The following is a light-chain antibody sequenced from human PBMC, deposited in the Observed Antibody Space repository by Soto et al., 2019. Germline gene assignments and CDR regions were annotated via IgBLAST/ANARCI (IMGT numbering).Light chain of an antibody. J-gene: IGKJ3*01. CDR2: VAS. CDR1: QDINSH. CDR3: QQIDSYPVT. Sequence: DIQLTQSPSFLSASVGDRVTITCRASQDINSHLAWYQQRPGEAPKLLIYVASTLQSGVQPRFSGSGSETEFSLTINNLQREDCAHYYCQQIDSYPVTFGPGTKVYLK. V-gene: IGKV1-9*01.